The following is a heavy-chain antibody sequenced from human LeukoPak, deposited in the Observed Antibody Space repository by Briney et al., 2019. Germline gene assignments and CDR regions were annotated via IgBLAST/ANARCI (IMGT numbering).Heavy chain of an antibody. J-gene: IGHJ4*02. CDR2: IYYSGST. CDR1: GGSISSSSYY. D-gene: IGHD6-6*01. Sequence: PSETLSLTCTVSGGSISSSSYYWGWIRQPPGKGLEWIGSIYYSGSTYYNPSLKSRVTISVDKSKNQFSLRLTSVTAADTAVYYCAKDLGSSRPRGDCWGQGILVTVSS. V-gene: IGHV4-39*07. CDR3: AKDLGSSRPRGDC.